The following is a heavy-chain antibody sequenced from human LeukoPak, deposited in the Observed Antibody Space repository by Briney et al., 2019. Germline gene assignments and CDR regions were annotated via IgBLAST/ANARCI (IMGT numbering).Heavy chain of an antibody. CDR1: GGSISSYY. D-gene: IGHD3-3*01. CDR2: IYYSGST. CDR3: ARLTRGITIFGVVGNH. J-gene: IGHJ5*02. V-gene: IGHV4-59*05. Sequence: PSETLSLTCTVSGGSISSYYWSWIRQPPGKGLEWIGSIYYSGSTYYNPSLKSRLTISVDTSKNQFSLKLSSVTAADTAIYYCARLTRGITIFGVVGNHWGQGTLVTVSS.